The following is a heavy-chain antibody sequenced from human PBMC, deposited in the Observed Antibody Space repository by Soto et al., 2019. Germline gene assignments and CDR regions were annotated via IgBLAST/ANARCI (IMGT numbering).Heavy chain of an antibody. CDR1: GFTFSSYA. V-gene: IGHV3-30-3*01. CDR3: ANTGYSSGWPSGGFDY. CDR2: ISYDGSNK. D-gene: IGHD6-19*01. J-gene: IGHJ4*02. Sequence: PGGSLRLSCAASGFTFSSYAMHWVRQAPGKGLEWVAVISYDGSNKYYADSVKGRFTISRDNSKNTLYLQMNSLSAEDTAVYYCANTGYSSGWPSGGFDYWGQGTLVTVSS.